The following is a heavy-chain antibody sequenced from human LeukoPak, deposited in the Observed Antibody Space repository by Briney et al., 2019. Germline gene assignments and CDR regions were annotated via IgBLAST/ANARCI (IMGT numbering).Heavy chain of an antibody. J-gene: IGHJ5*02. D-gene: IGHD2-15*01. Sequence: SETLSLTCTVSGGSISSSSYYWGWIRQPPGKGLEWIGSIYHSGSTYYNPSLKSRVTISVDTSKNQFSLKLSSVTAADTAVYYCARAWYCSGGSCFWFDPWGQGTLVTVSS. CDR3: ARAWYCSGGSCFWFDP. CDR2: IYHSGST. CDR1: GGSISSSSYY. V-gene: IGHV4-39*07.